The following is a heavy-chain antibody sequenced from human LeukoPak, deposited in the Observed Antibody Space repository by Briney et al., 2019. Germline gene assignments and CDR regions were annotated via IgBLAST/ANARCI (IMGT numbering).Heavy chain of an antibody. Sequence: ALVKVSCKASGYTFTGYYIHWVRQAPGQGLEWMGWINPNSGGTNYAQEFQGRVTMTRDTSISTAYMEVSRLRYDDTAVYYCAREGSVAARIFDYWGQGTLVTVSS. V-gene: IGHV1-2*02. CDR1: GYTFTGYY. D-gene: IGHD6-6*01. CDR2: INPNSGGT. J-gene: IGHJ4*02. CDR3: AREGSVAARIFDY.